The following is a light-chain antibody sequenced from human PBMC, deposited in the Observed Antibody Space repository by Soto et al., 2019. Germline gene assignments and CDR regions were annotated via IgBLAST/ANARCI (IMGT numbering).Light chain of an antibody. CDR3: QQRSNWPPIT. CDR1: QSVSNDY. V-gene: IGKV3D-20*02. J-gene: IGKJ5*01. Sequence: EMVLTQSPGTLSLSPGDRATHSCRASQSVSNDYVAWVQQKPGQTPRLLIYSVSSRATGIPDRFSGSGFGTDFTLTISSLEPEDAAVYYCQQRSNWPPITFGQGTRLEIK. CDR2: SVS.